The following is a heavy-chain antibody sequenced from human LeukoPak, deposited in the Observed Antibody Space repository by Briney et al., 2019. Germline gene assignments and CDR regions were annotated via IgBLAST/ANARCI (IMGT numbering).Heavy chain of an antibody. Sequence: SETLSLICTVSGGSISSSSYYWGWIRQPPGKGLEWIGSIYYSGSTYYNPSLKSRVTISVDTSKNQFSLKLSSVTAADTAVYYCARPGQGFYDSSGHYWRYWGQGTLVTVSS. J-gene: IGHJ4*02. D-gene: IGHD3-22*01. CDR3: ARPGQGFYDSSGHYWRY. V-gene: IGHV4-39*01. CDR2: IYYSGST. CDR1: GGSISSSSYY.